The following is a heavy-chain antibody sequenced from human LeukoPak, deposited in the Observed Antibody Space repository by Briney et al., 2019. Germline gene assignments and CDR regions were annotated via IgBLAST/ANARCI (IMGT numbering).Heavy chain of an antibody. Sequence: GGSLRLSCAASGFNFDDYTMHWVRQIPGKSLEWVSLINWDGGSTFYADSVKGRFTISRDTRKNFLYLQMISLRTEDTALYYCAKDLGKVIAAAGTSGFDSWGRGTLVTVSS. D-gene: IGHD6-13*01. CDR3: AKDLGKVIAAAGTSGFDS. J-gene: IGHJ4*01. CDR2: INWDGGST. V-gene: IGHV3-43*01. CDR1: GFNFDDYT.